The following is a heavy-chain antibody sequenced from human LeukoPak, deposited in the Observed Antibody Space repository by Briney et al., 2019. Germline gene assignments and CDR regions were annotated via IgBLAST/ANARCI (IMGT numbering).Heavy chain of an antibody. CDR1: GFTFSSYG. CDR2: ISYDGSNK. V-gene: IGHV3-30*18. Sequence: GGSLRLSCAASGFTFSSYGMHWVRQAPGKGLEWVAVISYDGSNKYYADSVKGRFTISRDNSKNTLYLQMNSLRAEDTAVYYCAKDRRGYARPGPVDVWGQGTTVTVSS. J-gene: IGHJ6*02. CDR3: AKDRRGYARPGPVDV. D-gene: IGHD5-18*01.